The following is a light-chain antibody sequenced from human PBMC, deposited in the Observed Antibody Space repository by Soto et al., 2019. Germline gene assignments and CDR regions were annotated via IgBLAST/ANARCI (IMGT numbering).Light chain of an antibody. V-gene: IGKV3-20*01. CDR2: GAS. J-gene: IGKJ4*01. CDR1: QSVSSSY. Sequence: EIVLTQSPGTLSLSPGERATLSCRASQSVSSSYLAWYQQKPGQAPRLLMYGASNRATGIPDRFSGSGSGTDCTLTISRLEPEDFAVYYCQQYGSSLFGGGTKVEIK. CDR3: QQYGSSL.